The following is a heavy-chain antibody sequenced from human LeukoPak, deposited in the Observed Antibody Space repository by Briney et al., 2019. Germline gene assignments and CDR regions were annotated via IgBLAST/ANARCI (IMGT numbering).Heavy chain of an antibody. CDR1: GGSISRYY. CDR3: ARGGRDDILTGYTPLDY. V-gene: IGHV4-59*01. D-gene: IGHD3-9*01. Sequence: ASETMSLTCIVAGGSISRYYWSWIRQPPGKVLEWNGYIFYSGSTNYNPSPKSRVTISVDTSKNQFSLKLSSVTAADTAVYYCARGGRDDILTGYTPLDYWGQGTLVTVSS. J-gene: IGHJ4*02. CDR2: IFYSGST.